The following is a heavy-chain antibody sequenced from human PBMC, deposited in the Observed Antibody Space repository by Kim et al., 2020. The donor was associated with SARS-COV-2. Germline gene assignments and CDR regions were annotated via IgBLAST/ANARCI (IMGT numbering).Heavy chain of an antibody. V-gene: IGHV3-53*01. J-gene: IGHJ6*02. CDR3: ARESEMATSRYYAMDV. Sequence: YVKGRFTISRDNSKRTLYLQMNSLRAEDTAVYYCARESEMATSRYYAMDVWGQGTTVTVSS.